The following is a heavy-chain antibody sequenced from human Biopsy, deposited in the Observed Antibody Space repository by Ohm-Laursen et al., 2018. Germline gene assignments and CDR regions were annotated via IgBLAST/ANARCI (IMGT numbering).Heavy chain of an antibody. J-gene: IGHJ4*02. Sequence: SQTLSLTCTVSGVSIYNFFWSWIRQPPGKGLEWIGYIYYSGSTNYNPSLRRRVTISDNRTKNHFPLVFSSVAAADAAVYYWARVGVGAPSIDYFDSWGQGALVTVSS. V-gene: IGHV4-59*01. CDR1: GVSIYNFF. CDR3: ARVGVGAPSIDYFDS. CDR2: IYYSGST. D-gene: IGHD1-26*01.